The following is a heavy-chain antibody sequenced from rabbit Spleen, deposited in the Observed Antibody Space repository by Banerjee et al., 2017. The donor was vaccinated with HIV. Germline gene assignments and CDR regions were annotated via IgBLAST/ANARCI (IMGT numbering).Heavy chain of an antibody. CDR1: GFSFSSSYW. V-gene: IGHV1S45*01. Sequence: QEQLEESGGDLVKPEGSLTLTCTASGFSFSSSYWICWVRQAPGKGLEWMACIYGGDSGSAYYASWAKGRLTISKTSSTTVTLQMTRLTAADTATYFCARDSAGREDFNLWGQGTLVTVS. D-gene: IGHD4-2*01. J-gene: IGHJ4*01. CDR2: IYGGDSGSA. CDR3: ARDSAGREDFNL.